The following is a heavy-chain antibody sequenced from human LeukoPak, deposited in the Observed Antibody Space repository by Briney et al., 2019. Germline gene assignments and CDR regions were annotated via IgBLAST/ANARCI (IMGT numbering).Heavy chain of an antibody. Sequence: GGSLRLSCAASGFTFSSYAMSWVRQAPGKGLEGVSAISGSGDKTFYAESVRGRFTISRDNSRNTLYLQMNSLRAEDTAVYYCAKDLNYGFDSWGQGTLVTV. CDR3: AKDLNYGFDS. CDR2: ISGSGDKT. J-gene: IGHJ4*02. CDR1: GFTFSSYA. V-gene: IGHV3-23*01. D-gene: IGHD3-10*01.